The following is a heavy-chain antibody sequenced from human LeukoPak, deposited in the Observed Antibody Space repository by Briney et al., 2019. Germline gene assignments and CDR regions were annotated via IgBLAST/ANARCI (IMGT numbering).Heavy chain of an antibody. V-gene: IGHV1-2*02. CDR3: ARVDGGEWYYFDY. D-gene: IGHD2-8*02. J-gene: IGHJ4*02. Sequence: GASVKVSCKASGYTFTGYYMHWVRQAPGQGLEWMGWINPNNGGTNYAQKFQGRVTMTLDTSISTACMELSRLRSDDTAIYYCARVDGGEWYYFDYWGQGTLVTVSS. CDR1: GYTFTGYY. CDR2: INPNNGGT.